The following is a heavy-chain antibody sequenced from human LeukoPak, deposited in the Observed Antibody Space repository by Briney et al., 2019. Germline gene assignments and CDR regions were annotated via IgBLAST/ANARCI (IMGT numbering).Heavy chain of an antibody. CDR2: ISSSSSLI. D-gene: IGHD4-23*01. J-gene: IGHJ4*02. V-gene: IGHV3-21*01. CDR3: ASSVVNGY. CDR1: GFTFSSDT. Sequence: GGSLRLSCAASGFTFSSDTMNWDRQAPGKGLQWVSSISSSSSLIYYADSVKGRFTISRDNAKNSLYLQMNSLRVEDTAVYYCASSVVNGYWGQGTLVTVSS.